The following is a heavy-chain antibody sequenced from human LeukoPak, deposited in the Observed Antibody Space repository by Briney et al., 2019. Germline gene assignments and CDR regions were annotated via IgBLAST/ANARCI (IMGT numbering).Heavy chain of an antibody. J-gene: IGHJ6*02. V-gene: IGHV1-18*01. D-gene: IGHD6-13*01. CDR1: GYTFTSYG. Sequence: ASVKVSCKASGYTFTSYGISWVRQAPGQGLEWMGWISAYNGNTNYAQKLQGRVTMTTDTSTSTAYMELRSLGSDDTAVYYRARDPGSSSWYAYYYYGMDVWGQGTTVTVSS. CDR3: ARDPGSSSWYAYYYYGMDV. CDR2: ISAYNGNT.